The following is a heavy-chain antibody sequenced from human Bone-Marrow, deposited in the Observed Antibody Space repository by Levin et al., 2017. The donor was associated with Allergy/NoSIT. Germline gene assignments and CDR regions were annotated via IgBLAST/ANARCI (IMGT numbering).Heavy chain of an antibody. D-gene: IGHD3-22*01. CDR2: IWYDGSNE. J-gene: IGHJ6*02. CDR1: GFTFTTYA. V-gene: IGHV3-33*01. CDR3: ARDSVQVVEPAPDDNNQPSLLMDV. Sequence: GGSLRLSCATSGFTFTTYAIHWVRQAPGKGLEWVAAIWYDGSNEYYADSVRGRFTISRDNSKNTLYLQMNSLRAEDTAVYYCARDSVQVVEPAPDDNNQPSLLMDVWGQGTTVIVSS.